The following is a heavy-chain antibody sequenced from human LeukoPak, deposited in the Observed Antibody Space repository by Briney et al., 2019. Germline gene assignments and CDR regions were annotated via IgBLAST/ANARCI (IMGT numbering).Heavy chain of an antibody. D-gene: IGHD6-13*01. CDR3: ARVGSSWYWDDY. CDR2: IFHGETT. V-gene: IGHV4-38-2*01. CDR1: DYSVTSAYY. Sequence: SETLSLTCAVSDYSVTSAYYWGWIRQFPGKELEWIGSIFHGETTYYNPSLESRVTISVDPSKNQFSLRLTSVTAADTAVYYCARVGSSWYWDDYWGQGTWSPSPQ. J-gene: IGHJ4*02.